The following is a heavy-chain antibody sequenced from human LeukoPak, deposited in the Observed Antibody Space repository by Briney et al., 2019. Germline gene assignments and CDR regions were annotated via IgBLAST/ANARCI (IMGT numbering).Heavy chain of an antibody. CDR1: EFTFNNYA. CDR3: AEDRDDFWSGDRQDNDY. J-gene: IGHJ4*02. Sequence: PGGSLRLSCAASEFTFNNYAVSWVRQAPGQGLEWVSTISGRGGITYYADSVKGRFTISRDNSKNTVYLQMNSLRAEDTAVYYCAEDRDDFWSGDRQDNDYWGQGTLVTVSS. D-gene: IGHD3-3*01. CDR2: ISGRGGIT. V-gene: IGHV3-23*01.